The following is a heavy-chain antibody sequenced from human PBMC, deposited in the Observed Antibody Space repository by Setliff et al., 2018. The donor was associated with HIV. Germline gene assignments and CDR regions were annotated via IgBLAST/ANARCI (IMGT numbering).Heavy chain of an antibody. D-gene: IGHD6-13*01. CDR1: GYTFTTYG. Sequence: GASVKVSCKASGYTFTTYGISWVRQAPGHGLEWMGWISPYIGHTNYAQNFQGRVTMTRNTSISTAYMELSSLRSDDTAVYYCASSWSRIRYYGMDVWGQGTTVTVSS. CDR2: ISPYIGHT. V-gene: IGHV1-18*01. J-gene: IGHJ6*02. CDR3: ASSWSRIRYYGMDV.